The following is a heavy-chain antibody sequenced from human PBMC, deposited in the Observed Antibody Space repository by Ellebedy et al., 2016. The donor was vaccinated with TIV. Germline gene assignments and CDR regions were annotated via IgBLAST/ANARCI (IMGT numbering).Heavy chain of an antibody. D-gene: IGHD3-22*01. Sequence: GESLKISXAASGFPFSTYGMHWVRQAPGKGLEWVALLWYDGSNKKYADSVRGRFTISRDNSKNTLYLQMNSLRAEDTAVYYFAKDGEADSLCYPGPYYLGPGTLVTVSS. CDR2: LWYDGSNK. CDR1: GFPFSTYG. CDR3: AKDGEADSLCYPGPYY. V-gene: IGHV3-30*02. J-gene: IGHJ4*03.